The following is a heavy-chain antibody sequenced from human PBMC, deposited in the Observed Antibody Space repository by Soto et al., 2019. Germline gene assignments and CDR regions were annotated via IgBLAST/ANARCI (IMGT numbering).Heavy chain of an antibody. Sequence: SSETLSLTCTVSGGSISSGGYYWSWIRQPPGKGLEWIGYIYYSGSTYYNPSLKSRVTISVDTSKNQFSLKLSSVTAADTAVYYCARAGYCSGGSCYSWFDPWGQGTLVTVSS. CDR1: GGSISSGGYY. CDR2: IYYSGST. CDR3: ARAGYCSGGSCYSWFDP. D-gene: IGHD2-15*01. J-gene: IGHJ5*02. V-gene: IGHV4-30-4*01.